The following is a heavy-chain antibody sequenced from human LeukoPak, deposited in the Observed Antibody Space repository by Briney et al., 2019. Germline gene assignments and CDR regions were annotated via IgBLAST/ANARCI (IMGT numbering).Heavy chain of an antibody. D-gene: IGHD3-10*02. CDR1: GFTFSSYE. Sequence: GGSLRLSCAASGFTFSSYEMNWVRQAPGKGLEWVSYISSSGSTIYYADSVRGRFTISRDNAKNSLYLQMNSLRAEDTAVYYCAELGITMIGGVWGKGTTVTIPS. CDR2: ISSSGSTI. J-gene: IGHJ6*04. V-gene: IGHV3-48*03. CDR3: AELGITMIGGV.